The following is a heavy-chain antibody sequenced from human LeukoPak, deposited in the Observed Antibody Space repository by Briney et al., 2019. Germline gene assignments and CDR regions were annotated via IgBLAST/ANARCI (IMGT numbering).Heavy chain of an antibody. D-gene: IGHD5-24*01. CDR2: IYPGDSDT. J-gene: IGHJ4*02. Sequence: GESLKISCKGSGYSFSTYWIGWVRRMPGKGLEWMGIIYPGDSDTRYSPSFQGQVTISADKSISTAYLQWSSLKASDTAMYYCARGEMATIRGDFDYWGQGTLVTVSS. CDR1: GYSFSTYW. V-gene: IGHV5-51*01. CDR3: ARGEMATIRGDFDY.